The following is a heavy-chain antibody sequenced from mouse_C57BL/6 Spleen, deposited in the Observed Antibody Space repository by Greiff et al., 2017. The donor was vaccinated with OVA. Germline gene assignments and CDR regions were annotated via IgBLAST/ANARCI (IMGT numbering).Heavy chain of an antibody. CDR1: GFTFTDYY. V-gene: IGHV7-3*01. CDR2: IRNKANGYTT. CDR3: ARYAGTGGYYFDY. Sequence: DVMLVESGGGLVQPGGSLSLSCAASGFTFTDYYMSWVRQPPGKALEWLGFIRNKANGYTTEYSASVKGRFTISRDNSQSILYLQMNAQRAEDSATYYCARYAGTGGYYFDYWGQGTTLTVSS. J-gene: IGHJ2*01. D-gene: IGHD4-1*01.